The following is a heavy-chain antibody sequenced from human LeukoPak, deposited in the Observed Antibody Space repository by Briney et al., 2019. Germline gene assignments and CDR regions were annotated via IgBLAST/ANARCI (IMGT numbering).Heavy chain of an antibody. CDR1: GGSFSGYY. CDR2: INHSGST. D-gene: IGHD2-15*01. J-gene: IGHJ6*03. CDR3: ARVLKYCSGGSCYSNYYYMDV. Sequence: SETLSLTCAVYGGSFSGYYWSWIRQPPGKGLEWIGEINHSGSTNYNPSLKSRVTMSVDTSKNQFSLKLSSVTAADTAVYYCARVLKYCSGGSCYSNYYYMDVWGKGTTVTISS. V-gene: IGHV4-34*01.